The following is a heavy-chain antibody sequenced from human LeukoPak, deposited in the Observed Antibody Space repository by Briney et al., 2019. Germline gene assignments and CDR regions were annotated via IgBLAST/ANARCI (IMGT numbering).Heavy chain of an antibody. V-gene: IGHV4-4*07. Sequence: SETLSLTCTVSGDTSRSYYWSWVRQPAGKGLEWIGRIYTSGSTNYNPSLKGRVSMSVDTSKNQFSLKLSSVTAADTAIYYCARELHDFWMGWFDPWGQGIPVTVSS. D-gene: IGHD3-3*01. CDR3: ARELHDFWMGWFDP. CDR2: IYTSGST. CDR1: GDTSRSYY. J-gene: IGHJ5*02.